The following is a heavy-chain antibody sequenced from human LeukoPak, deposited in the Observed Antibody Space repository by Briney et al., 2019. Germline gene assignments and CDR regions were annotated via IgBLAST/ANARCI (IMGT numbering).Heavy chain of an antibody. J-gene: IGHJ4*02. D-gene: IGHD3-16*01. CDR3: ARGTNLGN. CDR2: ISSDGSAT. V-gene: IGHV3-74*01. CDR1: GFTFSTYW. Sequence: GGSLRLSCAASGFTFSTYWMHWVRQAPGKGLVWVSRISSDGSATYNADPVKGRLAVSRDTSKNTLYLEMNSLRAEDTAVYYCARGTNLGNWGQGTLVTVSS.